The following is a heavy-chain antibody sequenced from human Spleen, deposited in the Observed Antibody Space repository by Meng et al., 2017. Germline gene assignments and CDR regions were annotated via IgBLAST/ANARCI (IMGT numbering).Heavy chain of an antibody. V-gene: IGHV4-30-4*01. J-gene: IGHJ4*02. CDR2: ISDSGST. CDR3: ARARGTIFDFDY. D-gene: IGHD3-9*01. CDR1: GGSISSGDYY. Sequence: QLQLQESGPGLVKPSEPLSLTCTVSGGSISSGDYYWNWIRQPPGKGLEWIGYISDSGSTYYNSSLQSRITMSVDTSKNQFSLKLSSVTAADTAVYYCARARGTIFDFDYWGQGTLVTVSS.